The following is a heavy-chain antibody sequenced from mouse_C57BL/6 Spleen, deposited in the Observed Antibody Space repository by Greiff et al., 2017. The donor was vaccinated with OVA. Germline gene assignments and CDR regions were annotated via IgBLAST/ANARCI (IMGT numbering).Heavy chain of an antibody. CDR2: IYPGDGDT. V-gene: IGHV1-82*01. CDR3: ARSAWGY. J-gene: IGHJ2*01. CDR1: GYAFSSSW. Sequence: VQLQESGPELVKPGASVKISCKASGYAFSSSWMNWVKQRPGKGLEWIGRIYPGDGDTNYNGKFKGKATLTADKSSSTAYMQLSSLTSEDSAVYFCARSAWGYWGQGTTLTVSS.